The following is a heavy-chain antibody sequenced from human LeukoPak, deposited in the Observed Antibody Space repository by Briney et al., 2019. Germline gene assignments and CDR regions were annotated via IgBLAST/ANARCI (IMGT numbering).Heavy chain of an antibody. D-gene: IGHD5-12*01. CDR2: VKSKDVGGTT. J-gene: IGHJ5*02. Sequence: PGGSLRLSCVASGFTFSNVWMTWVCQAPGKGLECVGRVKSKDVGGTTDYAAPVKGRFTITRDDSKNTVYLQMTSLQAEDTAVYFCSTDFSRGYSGSWGQGTLVTVSS. V-gene: IGHV3-15*01. CDR3: STDFSRGYSGS. CDR1: GFTFSNVW.